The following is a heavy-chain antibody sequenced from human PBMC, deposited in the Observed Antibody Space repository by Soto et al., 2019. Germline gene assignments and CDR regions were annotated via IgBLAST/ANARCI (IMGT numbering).Heavy chain of an antibody. CDR3: ARMDHAVVVFDY. CDR1: GGSISSYY. Sequence: QVQLQESGPGLVKPSETLSLTCTVSGGSISSYYWSWIRQPPGKGLEWIGYIYYSGSTNYNPSLKSRVTLSVDTSKNQFSLKLSSVTAADTAVYYCARMDHAVVVFDYWGQGTLVTVSS. D-gene: IGHD3-22*01. V-gene: IGHV4-59*01. J-gene: IGHJ4*02. CDR2: IYYSGST.